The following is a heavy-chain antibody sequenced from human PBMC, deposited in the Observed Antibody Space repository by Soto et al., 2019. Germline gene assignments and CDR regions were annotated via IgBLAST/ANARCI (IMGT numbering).Heavy chain of an antibody. Sequence: QVQLVESGGGVVQPGRSLRLSCAASGFTFSNNAMDWVRQAPGKGLEWVAVISYDGSNKYIAESVKGRFTISRDNSKNPLFLQMNSLRAEDTAVSYCARGTTSSAFSAMDVWGQGTTVTVSS. CDR3: ARGTTSSAFSAMDV. CDR2: ISYDGSNK. J-gene: IGHJ6*02. V-gene: IGHV3-30-3*01. CDR1: GFTFSNNA. D-gene: IGHD1-1*01.